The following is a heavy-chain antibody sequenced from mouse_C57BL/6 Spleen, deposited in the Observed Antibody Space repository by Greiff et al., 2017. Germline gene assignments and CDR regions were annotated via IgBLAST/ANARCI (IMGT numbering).Heavy chain of an antibody. CDR3: ARDIGYYDYLYAMDY. Sequence: EVQVVESGGGLVKPGGSLKLSCAASGFTFSDYGMHWVRQAPEKGLEWVAYISSGSSTIYYADTVQGRFTISRDNAKNTLFLQMTSLRSEDTAMYYCARDIGYYDYLYAMDYWGQGTSVTVSS. D-gene: IGHD2-4*01. J-gene: IGHJ4*01. V-gene: IGHV5-17*01. CDR2: ISSGSSTI. CDR1: GFTFSDYG.